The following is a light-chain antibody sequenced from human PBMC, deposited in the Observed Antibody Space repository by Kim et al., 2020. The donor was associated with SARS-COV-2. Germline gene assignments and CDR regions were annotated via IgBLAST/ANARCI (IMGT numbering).Light chain of an antibody. CDR1: SGDIRASDY. CDR3: CSWVPGSYV. Sequence: QSALTQPPSASGSPGQSVTISCTGTSGDIRASDYVSWYQQHPGKAPKLIIYEVIKRPSGVPDRFSGSKSGNTASLTVSGLQAEDEADYYCCSWVPGSYVFGTGTKVTVL. J-gene: IGLJ1*01. V-gene: IGLV2-8*01. CDR2: EVI.